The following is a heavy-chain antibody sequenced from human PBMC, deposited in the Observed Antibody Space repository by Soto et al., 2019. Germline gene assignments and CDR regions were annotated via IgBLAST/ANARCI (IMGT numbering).Heavy chain of an antibody. V-gene: IGHV3-11*01. CDR3: ARFGFLGVVAAESKTGDMDV. J-gene: IGHJ6*03. CDR1: GFTFSDYY. D-gene: IGHD2-15*01. Sequence: QVQLVESGGGLVKPGGSLRLSCAASGFTFSDYYMSWIRQAPGKGLEWVSYISSSGSTIYYADSVKGRFTISRDNAKNSLYLQMNSLRAEDTAVYYCARFGFLGVVAAESKTGDMDVWGKGTTVTVSS. CDR2: ISSSGSTI.